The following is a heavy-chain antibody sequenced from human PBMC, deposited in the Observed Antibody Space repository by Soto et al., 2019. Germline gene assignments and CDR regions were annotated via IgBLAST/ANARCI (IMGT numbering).Heavy chain of an antibody. V-gene: IGHV3-7*01. D-gene: IGHD3-10*01. J-gene: IGHJ4*02. Sequence: EVQVVESGGGLVQPGGSLRLSCAGSGFTFGRHWMTWVRQAPGKGLEWVANIKEAGSEIYYVDSVKGRCTISRDNAKNSVYLQLNSLRAEDTALYYGARDTYGDSGEVLDYWGQGPLVTVSS. CDR3: ARDTYGDSGEVLDY. CDR1: GFTFGRHW. CDR2: IKEAGSEI.